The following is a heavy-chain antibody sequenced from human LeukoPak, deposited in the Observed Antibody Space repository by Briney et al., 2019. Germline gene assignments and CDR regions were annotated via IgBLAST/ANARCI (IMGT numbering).Heavy chain of an antibody. CDR1: GYTFTGYY. J-gene: IGHJ4*02. V-gene: IGHV1-2*02. D-gene: IGHD2-2*01. CDR2: INPNSGGT. CDR3: ARDLGYCSSTSCYSGILGY. Sequence: ASVKVSCKASGYTFTGYYMHWVRQAPGQGLEWMGWINPNSGGTNYAQKFQGRVTMTGDTSISTAYMELSRLRSDDTAVYYCARDLGYCSSTSCYSGILGYWGQGTLATVSS.